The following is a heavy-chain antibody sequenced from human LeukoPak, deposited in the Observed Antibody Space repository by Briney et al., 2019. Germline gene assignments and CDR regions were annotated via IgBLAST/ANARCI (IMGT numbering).Heavy chain of an antibody. V-gene: IGHV3-30*04. J-gene: IGHJ4*02. CDR3: AKSAYSSGWYMFDY. CDR2: ISYDGSNK. D-gene: IGHD6-19*01. CDR1: GFTFSSYA. Sequence: PGGSLRLSCAASGFTFSSYAMHWVRQAPGKGLEWVAVISYDGSNKYYADSVKGRFTISRDNAKNSLYLQMNSLRAEDTAVYYCAKSAYSSGWYMFDYWGQGALVTVSS.